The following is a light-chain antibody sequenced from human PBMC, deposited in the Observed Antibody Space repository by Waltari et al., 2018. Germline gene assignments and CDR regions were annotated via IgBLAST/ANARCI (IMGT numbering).Light chain of an antibody. CDR3: QQYGSSPPLT. CDR1: QSVSSSY. Sequence: EIVLTQSPGTLSLSPGERATLSCRASQSVSSSYLAWYQQKPGQAPRLLIYGASSRATGIPDRFSVSWSGTDFTLTISRLEPEDFAVYYCQQYGSSPPLTFGGGTKVEIK. CDR2: GAS. J-gene: IGKJ4*01. V-gene: IGKV3-20*01.